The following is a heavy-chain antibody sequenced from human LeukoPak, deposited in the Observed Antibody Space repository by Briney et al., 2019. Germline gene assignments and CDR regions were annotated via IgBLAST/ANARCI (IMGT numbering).Heavy chain of an antibody. Sequence: GGSLRLSCAASGFTFSSYSMNWVRQAPGKGLEWVSSISGSSSYIYYADSVKGRFTISRDNSKNTLYLQMNSLRAEDTAVYYCARDYYDSSGYYPGWFDPWGQGTLVTVSS. CDR1: GFTFSSYS. CDR2: ISGSSSYI. CDR3: ARDYYDSSGYYPGWFDP. J-gene: IGHJ5*02. V-gene: IGHV3-21*01. D-gene: IGHD3-22*01.